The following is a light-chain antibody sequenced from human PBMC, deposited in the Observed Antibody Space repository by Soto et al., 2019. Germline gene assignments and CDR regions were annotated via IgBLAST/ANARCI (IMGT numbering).Light chain of an antibody. V-gene: IGKV1-39*01. CDR1: QSISTY. J-gene: IGKJ1*01. CDR3: QQTYSTPPT. CDR2: AAS. Sequence: DIQMTQSPSSLSASVGDRVTITCRASQSISTYLNWYQQKAGLAPKLLIYAASSLQSGVPSRFSGSRSGTDFTLTISSLQPEDFATYYCQQTYSTPPTFGQGTKV.